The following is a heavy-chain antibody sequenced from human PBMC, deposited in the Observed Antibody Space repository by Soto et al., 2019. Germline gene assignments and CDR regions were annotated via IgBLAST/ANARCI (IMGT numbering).Heavy chain of an antibody. Sequence: QVQLQESGPGLVKPSETLSLTCTVSGGSISSYYWSWIRQPPGKGLEWIGYIYYSGSTNHNPSLKSRVTISVDTSKNQFSLKLSSVTAADTAVYYCARVEDSYYFDYWGQGTLVTVSS. J-gene: IGHJ4*02. V-gene: IGHV4-59*01. D-gene: IGHD6-6*01. CDR1: GGSISSYY. CDR2: IYYSGST. CDR3: ARVEDSYYFDY.